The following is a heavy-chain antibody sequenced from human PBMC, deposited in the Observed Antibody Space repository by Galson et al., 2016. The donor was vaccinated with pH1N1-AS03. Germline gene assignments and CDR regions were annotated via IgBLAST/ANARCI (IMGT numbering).Heavy chain of an antibody. D-gene: IGHD3-10*01. CDR3: AKVYHGRESSFDY. CDR1: GFTFSKYG. V-gene: IGHV3-30*18. CDR2: ISYDESYI. J-gene: IGHJ4*02. Sequence: SLRLSCAASGFTFSKYGMHWVRQTPGKGLEWVAVISYDESYINYVDSVKGRFTIPRDNSKNTLYLQMNSLRGEDTAVYYCAKVYHGRESSFDYWGRGALVTVSS.